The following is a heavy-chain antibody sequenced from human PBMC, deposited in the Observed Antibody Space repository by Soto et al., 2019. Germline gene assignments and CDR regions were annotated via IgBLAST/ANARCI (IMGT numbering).Heavy chain of an antibody. J-gene: IGHJ4*02. CDR3: ARGPITGSFFDY. D-gene: IGHD1-20*01. V-gene: IGHV3-30-3*01. Sequence: GGSLRLSCAASGFTFSSYAMHWVRQAPGKGLEWVAVISYDGSNKYYADSVKGRFTISRDNSKNTLYLQMNSLRAEDTAVYYCARGPITGSFFDYWGQGTLVTVSS. CDR2: ISYDGSNK. CDR1: GFTFSSYA.